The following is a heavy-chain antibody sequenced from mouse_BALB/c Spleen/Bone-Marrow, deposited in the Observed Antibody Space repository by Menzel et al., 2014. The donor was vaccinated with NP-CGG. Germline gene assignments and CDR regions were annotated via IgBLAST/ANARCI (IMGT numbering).Heavy chain of an antibody. V-gene: IGHV1-7*01. CDR1: GYTFTSYW. Sequence: QVQLKQSGAELAKPGASVEMSCKASGYTFTSYWMHWVKQRPGQGLEWIGYINPSTGYTEYNQKFKDKATLTADKSSSTAYMQLSSLTSEDSAVYYCARSRDGYDSFAYWGQGTLVTVSA. CDR2: INPSTGYT. J-gene: IGHJ3*01. D-gene: IGHD2-2*01. CDR3: ARSRDGYDSFAY.